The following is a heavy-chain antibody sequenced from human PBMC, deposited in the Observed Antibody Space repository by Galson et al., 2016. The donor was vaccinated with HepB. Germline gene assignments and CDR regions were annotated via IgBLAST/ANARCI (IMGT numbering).Heavy chain of an antibody. V-gene: IGHV3-23*01. J-gene: IGHJ4*02. CDR1: GFTFSRYA. CDR2: ISGSGDRR. D-gene: IGHD6-19*01. Sequence: SLRLSCAASGFTFSRYAMSWVRQAPGKGLEWVSVISGSGDRRYYADSVKGRFIISRDNSKNTVYLQMNSLRVEDTAVYYCAKPFLSSGLYYFDYWGRGTLVTVSS. CDR3: AKPFLSSGLYYFDY.